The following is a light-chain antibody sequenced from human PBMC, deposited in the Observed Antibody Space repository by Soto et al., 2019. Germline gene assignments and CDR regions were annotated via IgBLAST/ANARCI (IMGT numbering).Light chain of an antibody. CDR2: KAS. J-gene: IGKJ1*01. V-gene: IGKV1-5*03. CDR3: QQYNSYRA. CDR1: QSIDTW. Sequence: NQMNHFPSTLSASVRDRVTITCRASQSIDTWLAWHQQKPGQAPKLLISKASSLESGVPSRFSGSGSGTEFTLTISSLQPDDSATYYCQQYNSYRAFGQGTKVDIK.